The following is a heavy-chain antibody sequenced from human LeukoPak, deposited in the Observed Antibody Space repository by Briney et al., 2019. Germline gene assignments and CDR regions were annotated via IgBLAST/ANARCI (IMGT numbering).Heavy chain of an antibody. CDR2: IKQDGSEK. Sequence: PGGSLRLSCAASGFTFRNYWMSWVRQAPGKGLEWVANIKQDGSEKYYVDSVKGRFIISRDNAKTSVFLQMNSLRVEDTAVYFCARDRPHYGDTNLFDPWGQGTLVTVSS. CDR1: GFTFRNYW. D-gene: IGHD3-16*01. V-gene: IGHV3-7*01. CDR3: ARDRPHYGDTNLFDP. J-gene: IGHJ5*02.